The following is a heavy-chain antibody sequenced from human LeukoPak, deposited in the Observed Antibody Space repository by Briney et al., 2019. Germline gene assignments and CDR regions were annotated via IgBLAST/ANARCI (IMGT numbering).Heavy chain of an antibody. CDR2: IYYSGST. CDR3: ARALSGRFLEWFLDY. D-gene: IGHD3-3*01. CDR1: GGSISSYY. V-gene: IGHV4-59*01. J-gene: IGHJ4*02. Sequence: SETLSLTCTVSGGSISSYYWSWIRQPPGKGLEWIGYIYYSGSTNYNPSLKSRVTISVDTSKNQFSLKLSSVTAADTAVYYCARALSGRFLEWFLDYWGQGTLVTVSS.